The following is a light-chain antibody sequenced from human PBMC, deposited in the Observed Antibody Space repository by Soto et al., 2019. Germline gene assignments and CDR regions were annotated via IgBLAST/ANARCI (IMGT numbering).Light chain of an antibody. Sequence: EIVLRQSPATLSMSPGERATLSCRASQNIDNFLVWYQQKPGQAPRLLIYDASNRATGIPTRFSGSGSGTDFNLTISSLEPEDFAVYYCQQRSNWLTFGGGTKVEI. J-gene: IGKJ4*01. V-gene: IGKV3-11*01. CDR3: QQRSNWLT. CDR2: DAS. CDR1: QNIDNF.